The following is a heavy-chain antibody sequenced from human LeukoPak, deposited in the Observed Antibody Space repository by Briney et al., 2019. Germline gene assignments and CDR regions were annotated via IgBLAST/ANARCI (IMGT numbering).Heavy chain of an antibody. CDR2: INWNGGST. V-gene: IGHV3-20*04. CDR3: ARGVGGSRAFDM. CDR1: GFTFDDYG. J-gene: IGHJ3*02. D-gene: IGHD2-15*01. Sequence: GGSLRLSCAASGFTFDDYGMSWVRQAPGKGLEWVSGINWNGGSTAYADSVKGRFTISRDNAKNSLYLQMSSLRAEDTAVYYCARGVGGSRAFDMWGQGTMVTVSS.